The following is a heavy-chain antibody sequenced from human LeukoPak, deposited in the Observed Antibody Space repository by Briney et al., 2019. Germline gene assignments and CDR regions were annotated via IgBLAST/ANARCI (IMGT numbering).Heavy chain of an antibody. J-gene: IGHJ4*02. CDR1: GFTFRNYG. Sequence: GTSLRLSCAASGFTFRNYGMHWVRQAPGKRLEWVASIRTDGGEKYHADFVQGRFSISRDNSKNTLYLQMDSLRAEDTALYYCAGIGYSTSWANFDYWGQGTLVTVSS. CDR2: IRTDGGEK. CDR3: AGIGYSTSWANFDY. V-gene: IGHV3-33*01. D-gene: IGHD6-13*01.